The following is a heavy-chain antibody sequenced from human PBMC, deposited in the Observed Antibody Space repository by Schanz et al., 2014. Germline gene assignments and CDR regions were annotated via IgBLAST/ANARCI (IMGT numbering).Heavy chain of an antibody. V-gene: IGHV3-11*05. CDR3: ARFLARYQYYGVDV. D-gene: IGHD3-3*01. CDR1: GFTFRDYY. J-gene: IGHJ6*02. CDR2: ISGSSIHK. Sequence: VQLVESGGGVVRPGGSLRLSCAPSGFTFRDYYMAWIRQAPGKGLEWVSHISGSSIHKNYADSVKGRFSISRDNGETSVYLQINSLRVEDTAVYYCARFLARYQYYGVDVWGQGTTVIVSS.